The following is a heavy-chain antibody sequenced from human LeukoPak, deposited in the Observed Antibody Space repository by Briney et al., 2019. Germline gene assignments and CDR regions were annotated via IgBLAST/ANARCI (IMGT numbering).Heavy chain of an antibody. J-gene: IGHJ6*03. CDR3: ARTTEGYCSSASCFGFSYSYYMDV. CDR2: IYYSGST. Sequence: SETLSLTCAAYGGSISSYYWSWIRQPPGKGLEWIGYIYYSGSTNYNPSLKSRVTISVDTSKNQFSLKLSSVIAADTAVYYCARTTEGYCSSASCFGFSYSYYMDVWGKGTTVTISS. CDR1: GGSISSYY. V-gene: IGHV4-59*01. D-gene: IGHD2-2*01.